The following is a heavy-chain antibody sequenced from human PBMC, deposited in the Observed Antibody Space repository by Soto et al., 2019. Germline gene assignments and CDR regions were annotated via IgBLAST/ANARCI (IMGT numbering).Heavy chain of an antibody. CDR3: ARDYPYDSSAYSRYNCFDP. CDR1: GYTFITYY. V-gene: IGHV1-46*01. Sequence: ASVKVSCKASGYTFITYYMHWVRQAPGQGLEWMGIINPGGGSTSYAQKFQGRVTMTRDTSTSTVYMELSSLRSEDTAVYYCARDYPYDSSAYSRYNCFDPWGQGTLVT. J-gene: IGHJ5*02. D-gene: IGHD3-22*01. CDR2: INPGGGST.